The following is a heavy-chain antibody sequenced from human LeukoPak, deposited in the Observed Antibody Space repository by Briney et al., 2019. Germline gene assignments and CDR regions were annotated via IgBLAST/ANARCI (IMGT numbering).Heavy chain of an antibody. CDR1: GFSFRDYP. J-gene: IGHJ6*03. CDR2: ISAGADVI. D-gene: IGHD3-10*01. Sequence: SGGSLRLSCEAAGFSFRDYPMGWVRRASGKRLEWVSGISAGADVIFYADPVKGRFTISRDNSKNTLYLQLNSLRAEDSAEYYCAKDHGYYGSGSYYNPVYYYMDVWAKGPRSPSP. CDR3: AKDHGYYGSGSYYNPVYYYMDV. V-gene: IGHV3-23*01.